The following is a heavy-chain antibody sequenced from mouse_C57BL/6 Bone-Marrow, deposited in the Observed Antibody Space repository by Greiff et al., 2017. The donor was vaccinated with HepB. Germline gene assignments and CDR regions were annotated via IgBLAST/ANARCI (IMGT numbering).Heavy chain of an antibody. Sequence: DVQLQESGGGLVKPGGSLKLSCAASGFTFSSYAMSWVRQTPEKRLEWVATISDGGSYTYYPDNVKGRFTISRDNAKNNLYLQMSHLKSEDTAMYYCAREGGIITTVVPYFDYWGQGTTLTVSS. D-gene: IGHD1-1*01. V-gene: IGHV5-4*01. CDR3: AREGGIITTVVPYFDY. CDR1: GFTFSSYA. J-gene: IGHJ2*01. CDR2: ISDGGSYT.